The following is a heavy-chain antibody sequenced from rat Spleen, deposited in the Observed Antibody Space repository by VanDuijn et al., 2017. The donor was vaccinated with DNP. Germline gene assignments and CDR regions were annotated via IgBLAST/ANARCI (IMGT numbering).Heavy chain of an antibody. J-gene: IGHJ2*01. CDR3: TTDVYGPDY. CDR2: ISSDGGTT. Sequence: EVQLVESGGGLVQPGRSLKLSCAASGFTFSTYYMAWVRQAPTQGLEWLASISSDGGTTFYRNSVRGRFTISRDNARSSLYLQMDSLRSEDTATYYCTTDVYGPDYWGHGVMVTVSS. V-gene: IGHV5-20*01. CDR1: GFTFSTYY. D-gene: IGHD1-3*01.